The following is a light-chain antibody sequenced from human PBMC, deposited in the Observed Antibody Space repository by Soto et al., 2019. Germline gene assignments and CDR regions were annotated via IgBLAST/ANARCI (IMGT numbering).Light chain of an antibody. V-gene: IGKV3-20*01. CDR2: GGS. J-gene: IGKJ2*01. CDR1: QSVRSSY. Sequence: VVTQSPGTLSLSPGERATLSCRASQSVRSSYLAWYQQKPGQAPRLLIYGGSNRATGIQDRFSGSGSGPDFSLTNSRLEPEDSAVYFWQQYDWSPMYTFGQGTKLEI. CDR3: QQYDWSPMYT.